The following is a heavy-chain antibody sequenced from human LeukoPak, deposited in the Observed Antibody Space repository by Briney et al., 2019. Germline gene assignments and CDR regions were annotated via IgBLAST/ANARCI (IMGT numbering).Heavy chain of an antibody. D-gene: IGHD2-2*01. Sequence: GGSLRLSCAASGFVFSSYGMHWVRQAPGRGLEWVAFIRYDGSKIYHGDSVEGRFTISRDIYENTLYLQMDSLRPEDTAVYYCAKRDGYCSSTSCLYYYYMDVWGKGTTVTVSS. CDR1: GFVFSSYG. V-gene: IGHV3-30*02. J-gene: IGHJ6*03. CDR2: IRYDGSKI. CDR3: AKRDGYCSSTSCLYYYYMDV.